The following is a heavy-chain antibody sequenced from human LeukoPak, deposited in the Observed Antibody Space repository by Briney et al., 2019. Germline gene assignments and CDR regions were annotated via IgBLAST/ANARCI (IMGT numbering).Heavy chain of an antibody. V-gene: IGHV3-13*01. CDR2: IDTAGDT. CDR3: AKGIVVVAATLPDY. CDR1: GFTFSTYD. J-gene: IGHJ4*02. Sequence: GGSLRLSCAASGFTFSTYDMHWVRQATGKGLEWVSAIDTAGDTYYPGSVKGRFTISRENAKNSLYLQMNSLRAEDTAVYYCAKGIVVVAATLPDYWGQGTLVTVSS. D-gene: IGHD2-15*01.